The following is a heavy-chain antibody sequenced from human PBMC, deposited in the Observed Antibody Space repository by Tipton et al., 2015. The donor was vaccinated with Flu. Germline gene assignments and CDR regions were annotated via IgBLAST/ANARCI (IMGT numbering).Heavy chain of an antibody. J-gene: IGHJ4*02. D-gene: IGHD3-3*01. CDR2: ISWNSGSI. CDR1: GFTFDDYA. Sequence: RSLRLSCAASGFTFDDYAMHWVRQAPGKGLEWVSGISWNSGSIVYADSVKGRFTISRDNAKNSLYLQMNSLRAEDTALYYCAKDITTIFGVVIDYWGQGTLVTVSS. CDR3: AKDITTIFGVVIDY. V-gene: IGHV3-9*01.